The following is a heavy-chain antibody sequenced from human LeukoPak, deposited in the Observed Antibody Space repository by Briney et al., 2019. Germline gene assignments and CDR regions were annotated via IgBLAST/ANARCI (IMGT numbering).Heavy chain of an antibody. CDR3: ARYDDYGYYSCAFDI. D-gene: IGHD4-17*01. CDR2: INPNSGGT. Sequence: ASVKLCCSASGYTFTGYYMHWGRQAPGQGLEWMGWINPNSGGTNYEQTYQGRVTMTRSTSIIPAYMELSRLRSDDTAVYYCARYDDYGYYSCAFDIWGQGTMVTVSS. CDR1: GYTFTGYY. J-gene: IGHJ3*02. V-gene: IGHV1-2*02.